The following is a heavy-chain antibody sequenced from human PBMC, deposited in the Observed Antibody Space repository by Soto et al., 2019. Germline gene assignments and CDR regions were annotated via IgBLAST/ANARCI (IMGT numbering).Heavy chain of an antibody. CDR2: IYYTGDT. Sequence: SETLSLTCTVSGGSISSSGYYWNWIRQRPGKGREWIGFIYYTGDTYYSPSLKSRVTILVDTSKNQFSLKLSSVTAADTAVYYWARGVYYFDYWGPGTLVTVSS. J-gene: IGHJ4*02. CDR1: GGSISSSGYY. V-gene: IGHV4-31*03. CDR3: ARGVYYFDY.